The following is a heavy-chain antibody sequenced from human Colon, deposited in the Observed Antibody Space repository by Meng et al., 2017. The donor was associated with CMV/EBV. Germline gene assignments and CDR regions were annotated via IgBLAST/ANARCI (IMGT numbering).Heavy chain of an antibody. CDR3: AAVLSWSSYESFFDY. D-gene: IGHD3-16*01. V-gene: IGHV1-69*12. CDR2: IVPLFATT. CDR1: GSTFTRYA. J-gene: IGHJ4*02. Sequence: QVHLVQPGAEVKKPGSSVKVSCKASGSTFTRYAISWVRLAPGQGLEWMGQIVPLFATTNYARKFQARVTITADESTGTTYMELNSLRADDTALYYCAAVLSWSSYESFFDYWGQGTLVTVSS.